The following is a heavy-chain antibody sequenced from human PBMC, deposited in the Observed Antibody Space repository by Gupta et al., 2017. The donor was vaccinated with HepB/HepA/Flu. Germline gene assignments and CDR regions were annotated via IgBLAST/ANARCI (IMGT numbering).Heavy chain of an antibody. D-gene: IGHD3-10*01. J-gene: IGHJ5*02. V-gene: IGHV1-69*01. CDR3: ARVDYGSGSYYNGRGWFDP. Sequence: QVQLVQSGPEVKKPGSSVKVSCKASGATFSSYAISWVRQAPGQGLEWMGGIIPIFGTANYAQKFQGRVTITADESTSTAYMELSSLKSEDTAVYYCARVDYGSGSYYNGRGWFDPWGQGTLVTVSS. CDR1: GATFSSYA. CDR2: IIPIFGTA.